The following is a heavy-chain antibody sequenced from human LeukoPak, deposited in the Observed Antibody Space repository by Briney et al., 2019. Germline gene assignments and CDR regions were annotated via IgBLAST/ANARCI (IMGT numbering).Heavy chain of an antibody. CDR1: GFTFSSYA. CDR2: ISGSGGSA. D-gene: IGHD5-18*01. Sequence: GGSLRLSCAASGFTFSSYAMSWVRQAPGKGLEWVSAISGSGGSAYYADSVKGRFTISRDNSKNTLYLQMNSLRAEDTAVYYCAKDRGYSYGPLDYWGQGTLVTVSS. J-gene: IGHJ4*02. V-gene: IGHV3-23*01. CDR3: AKDRGYSYGPLDY.